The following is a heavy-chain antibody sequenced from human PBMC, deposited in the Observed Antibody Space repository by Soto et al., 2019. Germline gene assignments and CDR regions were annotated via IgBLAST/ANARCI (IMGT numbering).Heavy chain of an antibody. Sequence: PGGSLRLSCAASGFTFSSYAMSWVRQAPGKGLEWVSVISGGGDSTDYADSVKGRFTISRDNSKNTLYLQMNSLRAEDTAVYYCAKDLLQYCSSTTCSFDYWGQGTLVTVSS. D-gene: IGHD2-2*01. V-gene: IGHV3-23*01. CDR2: ISGGGDST. CDR1: GFTFSSYA. CDR3: AKDLLQYCSSTTCSFDY. J-gene: IGHJ4*02.